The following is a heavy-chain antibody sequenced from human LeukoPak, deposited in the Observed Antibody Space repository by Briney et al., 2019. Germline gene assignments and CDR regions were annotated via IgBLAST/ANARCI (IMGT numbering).Heavy chain of an antibody. Sequence: ASVKVSCKASGFTFTSSAMQWVRQARGQRLEWMGWISAYNGNTNYAQKLQGRVTMTTDTSTSTAYMELRSLRSDDTAVYYCARDLTLYGDGSGYWGQGTLVTVSS. D-gene: IGHD4-17*01. CDR3: ARDLTLYGDGSGY. CDR2: ISAYNGNT. V-gene: IGHV1-18*01. J-gene: IGHJ4*02. CDR1: GFTFTSSA.